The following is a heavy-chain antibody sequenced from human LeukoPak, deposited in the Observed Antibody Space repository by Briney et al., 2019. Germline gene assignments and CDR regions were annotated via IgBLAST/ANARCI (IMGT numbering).Heavy chain of an antibody. D-gene: IGHD3-3*01. CDR3: AKPLRFLGWPHEGDY. CDR1: GFTFSSYA. Sequence: GGSLRLSCAASGFTFSSYAMSWVRQAPGKGLEWVSAISGSGGSTYYADSVKGRFTISRDNSKNTLYLQMNSLRAEDTAVYYCAKPLRFLGWPHEGDYWGQGTLVTVSS. CDR2: ISGSGGST. J-gene: IGHJ4*02. V-gene: IGHV3-23*01.